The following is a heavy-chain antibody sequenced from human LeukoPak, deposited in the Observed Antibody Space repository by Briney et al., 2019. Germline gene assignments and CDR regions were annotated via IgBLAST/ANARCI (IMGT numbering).Heavy chain of an antibody. J-gene: IGHJ6*04. CDR3: ARHCGGGSCYDYGMDV. Sequence: GESREISWKGSGSPFTSYWISGVRQMPGKGLEWMGRIDPSDSYTNYSASFQGHVTISADKSISTAYLQWSSLKASDTAMYYCARHCGGGSCYDYGMDVWGKGTTVTVSS. CDR2: IDPSDSYT. CDR1: GSPFTSYW. V-gene: IGHV5-10-1*01. D-gene: IGHD2-15*01.